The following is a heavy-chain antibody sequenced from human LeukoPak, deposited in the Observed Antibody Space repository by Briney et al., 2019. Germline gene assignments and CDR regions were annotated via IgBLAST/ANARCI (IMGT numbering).Heavy chain of an antibody. V-gene: IGHV4-61*02. D-gene: IGHD2-21*02. CDR2: TFTGETS. Sequence: SQTLSLTCTVSGDSITSGSHYWNWIRQPAGRGLEWLGRTFTGETSNVNPSLKSRVSVSVYVSKNQFSLKPNSVTAADTAVYYCAREVVTFSGPLGSKWYFDLWGRGTLVTVSS. CDR1: GDSITSGSHY. CDR3: AREVVTFSGPLGSKWYFDL. J-gene: IGHJ2*01.